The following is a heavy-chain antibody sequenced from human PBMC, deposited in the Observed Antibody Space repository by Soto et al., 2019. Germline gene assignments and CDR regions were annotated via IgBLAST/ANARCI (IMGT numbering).Heavy chain of an antibody. J-gene: IGHJ4*02. CDR1: GFTFTTYY. V-gene: IGHV3-7*03. Sequence: GGSLRLSCAASGFTFTTYYMTWVRQAPGKGLEWVASIKNDGSEQYYVDSVKGRFTISRDNAKNSLYLQMDSLRAGDTALYYCSRENWFQDYWGQGTLVTVSS. D-gene: IGHD3-10*01. CDR3: SRENWFQDY. CDR2: IKNDGSEQ.